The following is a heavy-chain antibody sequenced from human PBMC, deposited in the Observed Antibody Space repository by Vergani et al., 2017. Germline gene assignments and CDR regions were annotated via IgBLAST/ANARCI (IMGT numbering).Heavy chain of an antibody. J-gene: IGHJ5*02. D-gene: IGHD6-19*01. V-gene: IGHV4-59*02. CDR2: VSFRGDT. CDR3: ASDTHSGQRADR. CDR1: GASVNSYY. Sequence: QVKLQESGPGLVKPSETLSLTCTVSGASVNSYYWSWIRQPPGKGLEWMGYVSFRGDTLYDPSVKGRMTITLNTSSNQFSLTLTSVTAAATAVYYCASDTHSGQRADRWGQGILVTVTS.